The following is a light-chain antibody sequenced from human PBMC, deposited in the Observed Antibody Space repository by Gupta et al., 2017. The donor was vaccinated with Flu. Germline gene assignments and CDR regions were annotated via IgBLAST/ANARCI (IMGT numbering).Light chain of an antibody. Sequence: QSVLTQPPSASGRPGQRVTISCSGSSSNIGSNYVYWYQQLPGTAPKLLIYRNNQRPSGVPDRFSGSKSGTSASLAISGLRSEDEADYYCATWDDSLSGEVFGGGTKLTVL. CDR1: SSNIGSNY. CDR2: RNN. CDR3: ATWDDSLSGEV. J-gene: IGLJ2*01. V-gene: IGLV1-47*01.